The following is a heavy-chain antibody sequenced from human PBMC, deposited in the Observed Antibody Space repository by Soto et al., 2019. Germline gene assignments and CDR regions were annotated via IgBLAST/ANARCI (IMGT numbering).Heavy chain of an antibody. CDR3: ARVSGYSGYPSTQRSYYYGMDV. CDR2: TYYRSKWYN. Sequence: PSQTLSLTCAISGDSVSSNSAAWNWIRQSPSRGLEWLGRTYYRSKWYNDYAVSVKSRITINPDTSKNQFSLQLNSVTPEDTAVYYCARVSGYSGYPSTQRSYYYGMDVWGQGTTVTVSS. J-gene: IGHJ6*02. D-gene: IGHD5-12*01. V-gene: IGHV6-1*01. CDR1: GDSVSSNSAA.